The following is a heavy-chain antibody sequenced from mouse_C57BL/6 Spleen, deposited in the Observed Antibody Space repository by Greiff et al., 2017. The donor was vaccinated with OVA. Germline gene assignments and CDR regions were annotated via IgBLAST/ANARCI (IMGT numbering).Heavy chain of an antibody. Sequence: QVHVKQPGAELVKPGASVKLSCKASGYTFTSYWMHWVKQRPGQGLEWIGMIHPNSGSTNYNEKFKSKATLTVDKSSSTAYMQLSSLTSEDSAVYYCARNYYGKGFDYWGQGTTLTVSS. J-gene: IGHJ2*01. CDR2: IHPNSGST. CDR1: GYTFTSYW. V-gene: IGHV1-64*01. D-gene: IGHD2-1*01. CDR3: ARNYYGKGFDY.